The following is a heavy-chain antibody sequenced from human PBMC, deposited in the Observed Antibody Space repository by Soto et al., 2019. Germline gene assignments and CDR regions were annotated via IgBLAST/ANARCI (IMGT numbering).Heavy chain of an antibody. J-gene: IGHJ3*02. V-gene: IGHV6-1*01. CDR1: GDSVSSNSAA. CDR2: TYYRSKWYN. D-gene: IGHD6-13*01. Sequence: QVQLQQSGPGLVKPSQTLSLTCAISGDSVSSNSAAWNWIRQSPSRGLEWLGRTYYRSKWYNDYAVSVKSRITIKPDTAKNQFSLQLNSVTAADTAVYYCAREGNPGIAAAGGGAFDIWGQGTMVTVSS. CDR3: AREGNPGIAAAGGGAFDI.